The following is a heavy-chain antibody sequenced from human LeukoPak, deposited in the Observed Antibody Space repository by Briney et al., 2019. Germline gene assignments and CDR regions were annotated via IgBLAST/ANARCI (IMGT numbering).Heavy chain of an antibody. D-gene: IGHD3-10*01. Sequence: SETLSLTCTVSGGSISSGGYYWSWIRQHPGKGLEWIGYIYYSGSTYYNPSLKSRVTISVDTSKNQFSLKLSSVTAADTAVYYCASYYYGSGSYYSRWFDPWGQGTPVTVSS. CDR3: ASYYYGSGSYYSRWFDP. CDR1: GGSISSGGYY. J-gene: IGHJ5*02. CDR2: IYYSGST. V-gene: IGHV4-31*03.